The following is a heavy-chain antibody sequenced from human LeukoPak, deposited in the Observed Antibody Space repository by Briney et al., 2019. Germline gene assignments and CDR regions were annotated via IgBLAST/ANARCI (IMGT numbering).Heavy chain of an antibody. CDR1: VYTFTSYG. J-gene: IGHJ4*02. V-gene: IGHV1-18*01. D-gene: IGHD1-26*01. CDR2: ISAYNGNT. CDR3: ARERWELLTVDY. Sequence: ASVRVSSKASVYTFTSYGISWVRQAPGQGLEWMGWISAYNGNTNYAQKLQGRVTMTTDTSTSTAYMELRSLRSDDTAVYYCARERWELLTVDYWGQGTLVTVSS.